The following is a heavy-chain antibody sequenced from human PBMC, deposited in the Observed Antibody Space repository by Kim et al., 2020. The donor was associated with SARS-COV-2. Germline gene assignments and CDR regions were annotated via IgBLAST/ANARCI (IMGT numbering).Heavy chain of an antibody. CDR3: ARDRIRYFDWLRGYGMDV. CDR1: GYTFTSYD. V-gene: IGHV1-8*01. D-gene: IGHD3-9*01. Sequence: ASVKVSCKASGYTFTSYDINWVRQATGQGLEWMGWMNPNSGNTGYAQKFQGRVTMTRNTSISTAYMELSSLRSEDTAVYYCARDRIRYFDWLRGYGMDVWGQGTTVTVSS. CDR2: MNPNSGNT. J-gene: IGHJ6*02.